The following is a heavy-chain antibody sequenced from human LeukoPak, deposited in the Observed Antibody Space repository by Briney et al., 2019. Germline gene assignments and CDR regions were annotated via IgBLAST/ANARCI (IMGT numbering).Heavy chain of an antibody. J-gene: IGHJ4*02. V-gene: IGHV3-74*01. Sequence: PGGSLRLSCAASGFTFSSYWMHWVRQAPGKGLVWVSRINSDGSSTSYADSVKGRFTISRDNAKNTLYLQMNSLRAEDTAVYYCARAHGYSGYGVWCIDYWGQGTLVTVSS. CDR1: GFTFSSYW. CDR3: ARAHGYSGYGVWCIDY. D-gene: IGHD5-12*01. CDR2: INSDGSST.